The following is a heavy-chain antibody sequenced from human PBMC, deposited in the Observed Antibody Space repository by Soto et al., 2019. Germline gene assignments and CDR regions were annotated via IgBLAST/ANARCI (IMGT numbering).Heavy chain of an antibody. Sequence: NPSETLSLTCTVSGGSISSYYWSWIRQPPGKGLEWIGYIYYSGSTNYNPSLKSRVTISVDTSKNQFSLKLSYVTAADTAAYYCARGDCSGGSCLSFDICRQLKMFTAS. J-gene: IGHJ3*02. CDR1: GGSISSYY. CDR3: ARGDCSGGSCLSFDI. D-gene: IGHD2-15*01. CDR2: IYYSGST. V-gene: IGHV4-59*01.